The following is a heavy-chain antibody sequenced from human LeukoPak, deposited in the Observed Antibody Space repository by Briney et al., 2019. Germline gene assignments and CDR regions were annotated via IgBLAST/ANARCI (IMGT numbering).Heavy chain of an antibody. D-gene: IGHD1-26*01. CDR1: GASISNYY. V-gene: IGHV4-59*08. CDR2: IYYSGTT. J-gene: IGHJ4*02. Sequence: SETLSLTCTVSGASISNYYCSWLRQSPGKGLEWIGYIYYSGTTNYNPSLKSRVTISVDTSKNQFSLKLTSVTAADTAVYYCARSGSYGGHFDNWGQGTLVTVSS. CDR3: ARSGSYGGHFDN.